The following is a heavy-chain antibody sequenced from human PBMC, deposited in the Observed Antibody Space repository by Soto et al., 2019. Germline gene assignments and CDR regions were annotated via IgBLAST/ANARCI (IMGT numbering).Heavy chain of an antibody. CDR3: ASEKNTLTVDTAMATYYYGMDV. Sequence: GASVKVSCKASGGTFSSYAISWVRQAPGQGLEWMGGIIPIFGTANYAQKFQGRVTITADESTSTAYMELSSLRSEDTAVYYCASEKNTLTVDTAMATYYYGMDVWGQGTTVTVSS. CDR2: IIPIFGTA. V-gene: IGHV1-69*13. D-gene: IGHD5-18*01. CDR1: GGTFSSYA. J-gene: IGHJ6*02.